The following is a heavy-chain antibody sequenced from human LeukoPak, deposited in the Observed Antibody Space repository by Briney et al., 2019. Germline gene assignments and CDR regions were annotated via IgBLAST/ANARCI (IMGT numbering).Heavy chain of an antibody. CDR3: ARDHRYAFGT. CDR2: VGISSGNT. J-gene: IGHJ5*02. Sequence: GGSLRLSCAASGFTFSDYSMNWVRQAPGKGLEWISYVGISSGNTKSADSVKGRFTISGDSAKNSVVLQMNNLRVEDTAVYYCARDHRYAFGTWGQGTLVTVSS. V-gene: IGHV3-48*04. D-gene: IGHD5-12*01. CDR1: GFTFSDYS.